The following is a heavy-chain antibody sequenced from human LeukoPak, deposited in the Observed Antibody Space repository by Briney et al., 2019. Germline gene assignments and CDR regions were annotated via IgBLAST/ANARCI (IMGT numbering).Heavy chain of an antibody. V-gene: IGHV3-48*01. CDR3: AREGDGYNDAFDI. CDR1: GFSFISYG. D-gene: IGHD5-24*01. CDR2: ISSGGSTI. J-gene: IGHJ3*02. Sequence: PGGSLRLSCTASGFSFISYGMNWVRQAPGKGLEWVSYISSGGSTIYYADSVKGRFTISRDNAKNSLYLQMNSLRAEDTAVYYCAREGDGYNDAFDIWGQGTMVTVSS.